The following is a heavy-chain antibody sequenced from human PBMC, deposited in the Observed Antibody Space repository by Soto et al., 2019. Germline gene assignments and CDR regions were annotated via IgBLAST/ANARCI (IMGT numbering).Heavy chain of an antibody. D-gene: IGHD3-10*01. CDR2: IWYDGSNK. V-gene: IGHV3-33*01. CDR1: GFTFSSYG. Sequence: GGSLRLSCAASGFTFSSYGMHWVRQAPGKGLEWVAVIWYDGSNKYYADSVKGRFTISRDNSKNTLYLQMNSLRAEDTAVYYCARSNVMVRGVHRSRNYYYGMDVWGQGTTVTVSS. J-gene: IGHJ6*02. CDR3: ARSNVMVRGVHRSRNYYYGMDV.